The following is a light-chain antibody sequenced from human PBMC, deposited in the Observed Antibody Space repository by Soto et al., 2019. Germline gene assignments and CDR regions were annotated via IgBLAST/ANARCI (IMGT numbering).Light chain of an antibody. CDR2: DAS. CDR1: HSISNY. V-gene: IGKV3-11*01. CDR3: QQRSNWPLT. J-gene: IGKJ4*01. Sequence: EIVLTQSPATLSLSPGERATLSCRASHSISNYLAWYQQKPGQAPRLLIYDASNRATGIPARFSGSGSGTDFTLTISYLEPEDFAVYYCQQRSNWPLTFGGGTKVEIK.